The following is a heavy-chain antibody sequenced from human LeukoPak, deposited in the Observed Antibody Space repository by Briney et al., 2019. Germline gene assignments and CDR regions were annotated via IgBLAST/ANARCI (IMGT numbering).Heavy chain of an antibody. CDR1: GFTFSDYE. V-gene: IGHV3-30*02. D-gene: IGHD2-2*01. CDR2: IRYDGSNK. Sequence: GGSLRLSCAASGFTFSDYELHWVRQAPGKGLEWVAFIRYDGSNKYYADSVKGRFTISRDNSKNTLYLQMNSLRAEDTAVYYCAKWYCSSTSCYSGYWGQGTLVTVSS. CDR3: AKWYCSSTSCYSGY. J-gene: IGHJ4*02.